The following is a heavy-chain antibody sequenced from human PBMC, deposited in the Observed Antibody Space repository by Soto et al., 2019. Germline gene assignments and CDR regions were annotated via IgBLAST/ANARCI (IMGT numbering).Heavy chain of an antibody. Sequence: QVQLVESGGGVVQPGRYLRRSCAASGLTFSSYGMNWVRQAPGKGLEWVAAIWYHGSNKYYADSVKGRFTISRDKSKDTLDLHMNSLRAEDTAVYSCAGEAPDHGDWYCELWGRGTLVTVS. V-gene: IGHV3-33*01. CDR2: IWYHGSNK. D-gene: IGHD4-17*01. CDR1: GLTFSSYG. J-gene: IGHJ2*01. CDR3: AGEAPDHGDWYCEL.